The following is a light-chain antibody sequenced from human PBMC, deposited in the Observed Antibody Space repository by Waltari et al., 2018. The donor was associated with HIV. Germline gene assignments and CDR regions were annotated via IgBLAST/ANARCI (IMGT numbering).Light chain of an antibody. CDR3: CAYAGGLE. J-gene: IGLJ2*01. Sequence: QSALTQPASVSGSPGQSITISCTGTSSDTGHYNLVSWYQLYPGKAPKLIIYEDNKRPSGVSNRCSGSKSADTAALTISGLQAEDEADYYCCAYAGGLEFGGGTKLTVL. CDR2: EDN. V-gene: IGLV2-23*01. CDR1: SSDTGHYNL.